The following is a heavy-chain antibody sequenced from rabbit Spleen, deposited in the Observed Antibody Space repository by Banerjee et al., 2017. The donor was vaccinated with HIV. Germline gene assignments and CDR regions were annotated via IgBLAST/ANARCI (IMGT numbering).Heavy chain of an antibody. Sequence: QEQLVESGGDLVKPGASLTLTCKASGLDLSSRYWICWVRQAPGKGLEWIACINAVTGKAVYASWAKGRFTFSKTSSTTVTLQVTSLTAADTATYFCARDLVAVIGWNFNLWGPGTLVTVS. CDR2: INAVTGKA. V-gene: IGHV1S45*01. CDR3: ARDLVAVIGWNFNL. J-gene: IGHJ4*01. D-gene: IGHD4-2*01. CDR1: GLDLSSRYW.